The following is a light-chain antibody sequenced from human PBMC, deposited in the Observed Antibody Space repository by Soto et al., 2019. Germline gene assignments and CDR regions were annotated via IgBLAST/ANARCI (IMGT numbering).Light chain of an antibody. Sequence: IQVTQSPSSLSASVGDRVTITCRASQGIRDYLGWYQQKPGKAHKLLIYAASRLQSGVPSRFRGSGFGTDFTLTISGLQTEDFATYYCHQVNSYPHTLGQGTKLEIK. V-gene: IGKV1-9*01. J-gene: IGKJ2*01. CDR3: HQVNSYPHT. CDR1: QGIRDY. CDR2: AAS.